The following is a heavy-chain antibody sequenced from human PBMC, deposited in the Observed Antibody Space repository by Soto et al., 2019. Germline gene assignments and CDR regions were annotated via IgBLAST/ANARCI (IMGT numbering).Heavy chain of an antibody. CDR3: ARHHGPTTSENWFDP. V-gene: IGHV1-18*01. J-gene: IGHJ5*02. Sequence: QVHLVQSGVEVKTPGASVKVSCQASGYTFFTYDISWVRQAPGQGLEWMGWISTYSGDTKYAKKCQGRVTMTTDTSTTTAYLELRSLRSNDTVVYYCARHHGPTTSENWFDPWGQGTLVTVSS. CDR1: GYTFFTYD. CDR2: ISTYSGDT. D-gene: IGHD5-12*01.